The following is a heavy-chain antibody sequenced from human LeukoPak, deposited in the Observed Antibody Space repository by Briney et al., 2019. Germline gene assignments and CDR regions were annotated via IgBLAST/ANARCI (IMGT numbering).Heavy chain of an antibody. CDR1: GFTFSSSA. CDR3: AKQLGYCSDGSCYFPY. D-gene: IGHD2-15*01. Sequence: GGSLRLSCAASGFTFSSSAMSWVRQAPGKGLEWVSAICNNGGYTYYADSVQGRFTISRDNSKSTLCLQMNSLRAEDTAVYYCAKQLGYCSDGSCYFPYWGQGTLVTVSS. V-gene: IGHV3-23*01. J-gene: IGHJ4*02. CDR2: ICNNGGYT.